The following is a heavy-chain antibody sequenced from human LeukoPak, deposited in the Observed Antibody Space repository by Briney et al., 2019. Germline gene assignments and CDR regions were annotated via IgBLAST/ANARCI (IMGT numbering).Heavy chain of an antibody. CDR2: ISWNSGSI. Sequence: GGSLRLSCAASGFTFDDYAMHWVRQAPGKGLEWVSGISWNSGSIGYADSVKGRFTISRDNAKNSLYLQMNSLRAEDTALYYCAKEYYYGSGNFDYWGQGTLVTVSS. CDR3: AKEYYYGSGNFDY. D-gene: IGHD3-10*01. J-gene: IGHJ4*02. V-gene: IGHV3-9*01. CDR1: GFTFDDYA.